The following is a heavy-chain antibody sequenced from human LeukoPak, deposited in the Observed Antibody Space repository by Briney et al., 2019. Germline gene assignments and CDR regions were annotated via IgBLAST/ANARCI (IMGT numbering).Heavy chain of an antibody. J-gene: IGHJ6*02. D-gene: IGHD3-3*01. Sequence: GGSLRLSCAVSGFTFSSYAMSWVRQAPGKGLEWVSAISGSGGSTYYADSVKGRFTISRDNSKNTLYLQMNSLRAEDTAVYYCAKDPRRFLEWSSGMDVWGQGTTVTVSS. V-gene: IGHV3-23*01. CDR1: GFTFSSYA. CDR3: AKDPRRFLEWSSGMDV. CDR2: ISGSGGST.